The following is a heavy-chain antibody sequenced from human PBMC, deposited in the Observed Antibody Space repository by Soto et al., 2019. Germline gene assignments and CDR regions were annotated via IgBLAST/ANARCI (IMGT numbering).Heavy chain of an antibody. J-gene: IGHJ4*02. CDR1: GFPFINYA. CDR3: AKEGVRDSSISLYFFDQ. CDR2: ISGSGGRT. D-gene: IGHD3-10*01. Sequence: EVQLLDSGGGSVQPGGSLRLSCAASGFPFINYAMHWVRQAPGKGLEWVSAISGSGGRTYYGDSVKGRFTISRDNSKYTLDLHMNRLTAEDTAVYFCAKEGVRDSSISLYFFDQWGQGTLVTVSS. V-gene: IGHV3-23*01.